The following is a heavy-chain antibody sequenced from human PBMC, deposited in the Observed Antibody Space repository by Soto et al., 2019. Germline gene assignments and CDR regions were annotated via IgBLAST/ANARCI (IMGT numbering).Heavy chain of an antibody. CDR1: GFAFSNAW. CDR2: IKSKTVGGTT. D-gene: IGHD1-26*01. CDR3: SALGV. V-gene: IGHV3-15*07. Sequence: EVQLVESGGGLVKPGGSLRLSCAASGFAFSNAWMHWVRQAPGKGLEWVGRIKSKTVGGTTDYAAPVKGRLTISRDDSKNTLYLQMNSLKTEDTAVYYCSALGVWGQGTTVTVSS. J-gene: IGHJ6*02.